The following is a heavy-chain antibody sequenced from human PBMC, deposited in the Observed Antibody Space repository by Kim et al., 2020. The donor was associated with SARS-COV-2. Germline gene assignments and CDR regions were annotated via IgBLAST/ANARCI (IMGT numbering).Heavy chain of an antibody. J-gene: IGHJ4*02. Sequence: LSLTCAASGFTFSTYGMSWVRQAAGKGLEWVSGITGSGGTTSYADSVKGRFTISRDNSKNTLYLQMNSLRAEDTAVYYCANPRGGVTDFWGQGTLVTV. D-gene: IGHD2-21*02. CDR3: ANPRGGVTDF. CDR2: ITGSGGTT. CDR1: GFTFSTYG. V-gene: IGHV3-23*01.